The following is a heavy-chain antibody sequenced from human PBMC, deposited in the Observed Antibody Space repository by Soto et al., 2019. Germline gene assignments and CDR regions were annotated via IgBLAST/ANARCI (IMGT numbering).Heavy chain of an antibody. CDR1: GYTFTSYD. J-gene: IGHJ5*02. Sequence: ASVKVSCKASGYTFTSYDINWVRQATGQGLEWMGWMNPNSGNTGYAQKFQGRVTMTRNTSISTAYMELSSLRSEDTAVYYCARDVRDYGDYFLIPWFDPWGQGTLVTVSS. CDR2: MNPNSGNT. V-gene: IGHV1-8*01. D-gene: IGHD4-17*01. CDR3: ARDVRDYGDYFLIPWFDP.